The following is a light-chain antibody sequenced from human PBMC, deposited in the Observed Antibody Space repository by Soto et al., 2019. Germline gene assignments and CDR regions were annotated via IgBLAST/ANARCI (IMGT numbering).Light chain of an antibody. V-gene: IGKV1-9*01. CDR2: SAS. CDR3: QKFDGYPLT. J-gene: IGKJ4*01. CDR1: QGINSH. Sequence: DIQLTQSPSFLSASVGDGVTITCRASQGINSHLAWFQQKPGKAPRLLIYSASTLQSGVPSRFSGSGSGTEFTRTISSLQPEDFATYYCQKFDGYPLTFGGGTKMEIK.